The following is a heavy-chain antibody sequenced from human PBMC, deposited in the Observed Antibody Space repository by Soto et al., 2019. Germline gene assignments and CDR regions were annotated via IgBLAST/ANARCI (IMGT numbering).Heavy chain of an antibody. Sequence: VQLVESGGGLVKPGGSLRLSCAASGFTFSDYYMSWIRQAPGKGLEWVSYISSSSSYTNYADSVKGRFTISRDNAKNSLYLQMNSLRAEDTAVYYCAREFIAVAGTSFYYYGMDVWGQGTTVTVSS. J-gene: IGHJ6*02. CDR1: GFTFSDYY. CDR3: AREFIAVAGTSFYYYGMDV. D-gene: IGHD6-19*01. CDR2: ISSSSSYT. V-gene: IGHV3-11*06.